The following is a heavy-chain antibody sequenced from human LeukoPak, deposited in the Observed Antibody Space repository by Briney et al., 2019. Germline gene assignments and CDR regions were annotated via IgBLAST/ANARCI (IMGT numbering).Heavy chain of an antibody. V-gene: IGHV3-23*01. D-gene: IGHD2-2*01. Sequence: GGSLRLSCAASGFTFSSYAMSWVRQAPGKGLEWVSTISGSGSSTYYADSVKGRFTISRDNSKNTLYLQMNSLRAEDTAVYYCAKASEDIVVVPAARHMDVWGKGTTVTVSS. CDR3: AKASEDIVVVPAARHMDV. J-gene: IGHJ6*03. CDR1: GFTFSSYA. CDR2: ISGSGSST.